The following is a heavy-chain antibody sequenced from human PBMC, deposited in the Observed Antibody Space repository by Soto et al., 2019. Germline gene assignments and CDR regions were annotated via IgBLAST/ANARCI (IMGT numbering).Heavy chain of an antibody. J-gene: IGHJ4*02. V-gene: IGHV2-5*02. CDR3: AHKGGGDRILDY. D-gene: IGHD3-16*01. CDR2: IYWDDDK. CDR1: GFSLSTRGVG. Sequence: QITLKESGPTLVKPTQTLTLTCTFSGFSLSTRGVGVGWIRQPPGKALEWLAIIYWDDDKRYRPSLKSRLTIPKDTSKNPVVLTVANMDPVDTAKYYWAHKGGGDRILDYWGQGTLVTVSS.